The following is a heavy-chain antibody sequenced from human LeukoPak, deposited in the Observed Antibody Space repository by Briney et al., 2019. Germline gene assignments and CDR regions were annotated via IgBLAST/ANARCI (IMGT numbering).Heavy chain of an antibody. Sequence: GASVKVSCKAFGYTFTSYGISWVRQAPGQGLEWMGWISAYNGNTNYAQKLQGRVTMTTDTSTSTAYMELRSLRSDDTAVYYCAREPILRYFDWLDYWGQGTLVTVSS. D-gene: IGHD3-9*01. CDR3: AREPILRYFDWLDY. CDR2: ISAYNGNT. J-gene: IGHJ4*02. CDR1: GYTFTSYG. V-gene: IGHV1-18*01.